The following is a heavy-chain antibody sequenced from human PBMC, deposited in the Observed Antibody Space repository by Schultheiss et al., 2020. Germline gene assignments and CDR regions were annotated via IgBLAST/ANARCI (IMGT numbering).Heavy chain of an antibody. CDR3: ARVVVGALGYYYYGMDV. D-gene: IGHD1-26*01. CDR1: GGSISSYY. CDR2: IYYSGST. J-gene: IGHJ6*02. V-gene: IGHV4-59*01. Sequence: SETLSLTCTVSGGSISSYYGSWIRQPAGKGLEWIGYIYYSGSTNYNPSLKSRVTISVDTSKNQFSLKLSSVTAADTAVYYCARVVVGALGYYYYGMDVWGQGTTVTVSS.